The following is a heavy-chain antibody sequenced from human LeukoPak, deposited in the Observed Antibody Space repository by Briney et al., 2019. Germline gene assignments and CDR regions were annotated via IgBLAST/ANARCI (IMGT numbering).Heavy chain of an antibody. D-gene: IGHD4-11*01. V-gene: IGHV1-24*01. J-gene: IGHJ4*02. CDR3: VTERDYLFDS. CDR2: FDPEDGER. Sequence: ASVKVSCKVSGYTLTELSINWVRQSPGKGLEWMGGFDPEDGERIYAQKYQDRITMTEDTTTDTAYMELSSLRSEDTAIYYCVTERDYLFDSWGQGTLVTVSS. CDR1: GYTLTELS.